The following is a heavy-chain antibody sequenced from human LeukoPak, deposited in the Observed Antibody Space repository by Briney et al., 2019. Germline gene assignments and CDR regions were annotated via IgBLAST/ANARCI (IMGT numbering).Heavy chain of an antibody. CDR3: AKTSRVVIIWSFDY. CDR2: ISGSGSST. CDR1: GFTFSSYA. D-gene: IGHD3-22*01. V-gene: IGHV3-23*01. Sequence: GGPLRLSCAASGFTFSSYAMTWVRQAPGKGLEWVSAISGSGSSTYYPDSVKGRFTISRDNSKNTLYLQMNSLRAEDTAVYYCAKTSRVVIIWSFDYWGQGTLVTVSS. J-gene: IGHJ4*02.